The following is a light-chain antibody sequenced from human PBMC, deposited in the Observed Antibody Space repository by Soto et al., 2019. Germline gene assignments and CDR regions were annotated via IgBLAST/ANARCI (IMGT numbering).Light chain of an antibody. Sequence: EIVMTQSPATLSVSPGERATLSCRASQSVSSNLAWYQQQPGQAPRLLIYGASTRPTGIPARFSGSGSGTEVSLTISSLQYEDFAGYYCQQYNNWLKWTFGEGTKVEIK. V-gene: IGKV3-15*01. CDR2: GAS. J-gene: IGKJ1*01. CDR1: QSVSSN. CDR3: QQYNNWLKWT.